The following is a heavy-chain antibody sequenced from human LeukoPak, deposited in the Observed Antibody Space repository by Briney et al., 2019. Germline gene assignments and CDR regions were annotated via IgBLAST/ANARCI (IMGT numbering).Heavy chain of an antibody. D-gene: IGHD2-2*01. CDR1: GYTFTGYY. CDR2: IHPNSGGT. CDR3: ARDPQSEVVPAAMLEADWFDP. Sequence: ASVKVSCKASGYTFTGYYLHWVRQAPGQGLEWMGWIHPNSGGTNYAQKFQGRVTMTRDTSISTAYMELSSLRSEDTAVYYCARDPQSEVVPAAMLEADWFDPWGQGTLVTVSS. J-gene: IGHJ5*02. V-gene: IGHV1-2*02.